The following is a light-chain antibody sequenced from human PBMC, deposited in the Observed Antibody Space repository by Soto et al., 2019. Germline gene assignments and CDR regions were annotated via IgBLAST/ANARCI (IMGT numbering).Light chain of an antibody. V-gene: IGLV1-51*02. Sequence: VLTQPPSLSPAPGQKVTISRSGSSSNIGNNYVSWNQQLPGTAPKLLIYENNKRPSGIPDRFSGSKSGTSATLGITGLQTGDEADYYCGTWDSSLSASYGFGTGTKVTVL. CDR3: GTWDSSLSASYG. CDR1: SSNIGNNY. CDR2: ENN. J-gene: IGLJ1*01.